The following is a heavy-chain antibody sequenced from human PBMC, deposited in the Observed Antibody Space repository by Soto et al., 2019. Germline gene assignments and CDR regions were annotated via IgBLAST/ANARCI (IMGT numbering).Heavy chain of an antibody. CDR2: IDPSDSHT. Sequence: GESLKISCKGSGYSLTSYRISWVRQMPGKGLEWMGRIDPSDSHTKYSPSFQGHVTISADKSISTAYLQWSSLKASDTAMYYCARLEEPLEYYYGMDVWGQGTTVTVSS. CDR1: GYSLTSYR. V-gene: IGHV5-10-1*01. D-gene: IGHD1-26*01. CDR3: ARLEEPLEYYYGMDV. J-gene: IGHJ6*02.